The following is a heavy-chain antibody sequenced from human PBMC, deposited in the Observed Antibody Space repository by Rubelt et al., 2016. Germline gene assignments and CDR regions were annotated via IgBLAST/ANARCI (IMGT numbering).Heavy chain of an antibody. CDR1: SFS. V-gene: IGHV3-48*01. CDR3: ARRLRGSSWGIVDY. Sequence: SFSMSWVRQVPGKGLEWVSWISTSGSTIFYADSVKGRFTISRDSSKNTLYLQMNSLKIEDTAVYYCARRLRGSSWGIVDYWGQGTLVTVSS. D-gene: IGHD6-13*01. CDR2: ISTSGSTI. J-gene: IGHJ4*02.